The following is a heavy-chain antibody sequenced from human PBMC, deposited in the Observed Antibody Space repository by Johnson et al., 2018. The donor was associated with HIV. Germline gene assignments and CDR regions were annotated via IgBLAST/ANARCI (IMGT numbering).Heavy chain of an antibody. CDR3: AKGITVAGMGDAFDI. D-gene: IGHD6-19*01. J-gene: IGHJ3*02. CDR2: INWNGGST. V-gene: IGHV3-20*04. Sequence: VQLVESGGGVVRPGGSLRLSRAASGFTFDDYGMSWVRQAPGKGLEWVSGINWNGGSTGYADSVKGRFTISRDNAKNSLYLQMNSLRDEDTALYYCAKGITVAGMGDAFDIWGQGTMVIVSS. CDR1: GFTFDDYG.